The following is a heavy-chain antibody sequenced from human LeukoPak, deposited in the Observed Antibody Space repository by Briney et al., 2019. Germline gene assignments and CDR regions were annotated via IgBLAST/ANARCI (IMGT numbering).Heavy chain of an antibody. V-gene: IGHV1-69*05. J-gene: IGHJ4*02. CDR2: IIPIFGTA. Sequence: SVKVSCKASGGTFSSYAISWVRQAPGQGLEWMGGIIPIFGTANYAQKFQGRVTITTDESTSTAYMELSSLRSEDTAVYYCARGRLGGNPFDYWGQGTLVTVSS. CDR3: ARGRLGGNPFDY. CDR1: GGTFSSYA. D-gene: IGHD4-23*01.